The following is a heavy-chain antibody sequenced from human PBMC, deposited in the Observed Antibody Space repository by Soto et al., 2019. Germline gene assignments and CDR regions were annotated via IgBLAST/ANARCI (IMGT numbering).Heavy chain of an antibody. Sequence: QVQLVESWGGVVQPGRSLRLSCAASGFTFSSYDMHWVRQAPGKGLEWVAVIWYDGSNKYYADSVKGRFTISRDNSKNTLYPQMNSLRAEDTAEYYCARGGYSSGCYDLYDYWGQGTLVPVFS. CDR2: IWYDGSNK. D-gene: IGHD6-19*01. CDR3: ARGGYSSGCYDLYDY. V-gene: IGHV3-33*01. CDR1: GFTFSSYD. J-gene: IGHJ4*02.